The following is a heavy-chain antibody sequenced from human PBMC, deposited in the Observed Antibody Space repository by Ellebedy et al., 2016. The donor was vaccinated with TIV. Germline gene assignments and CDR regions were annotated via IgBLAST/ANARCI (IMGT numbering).Heavy chain of an antibody. CDR1: GFTFSSYW. CDR2: ISGSGGST. J-gene: IGHJ6*02. Sequence: GESLKISCAASGFTFSSYWMHWVRQAPGKGLEWVSAISGSGGSTYYADSVKGRFTISRDNSKNTLYLQMNSLRAEDTAVYYCAGGGGSSRYYYYGMDVWGQGTTVTVSS. V-gene: IGHV3-23*01. CDR3: AGGGGSSRYYYYGMDV. D-gene: IGHD6-6*01.